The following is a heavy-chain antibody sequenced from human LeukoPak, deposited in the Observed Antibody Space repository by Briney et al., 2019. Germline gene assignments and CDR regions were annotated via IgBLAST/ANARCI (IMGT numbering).Heavy chain of an antibody. CDR3: ARGVGRASYYYYMDV. CDR2: IDSSGRTI. V-gene: IGHV3-48*03. D-gene: IGHD3-10*01. Sequence: GGSLRLSCAASGFTFSSYEVNWVRQAPGKGLEWVSYIDSSGRTIHHADSVKGRFTISRENAKNSLYLQMNSLRAEDTADYYCARGVGRASYYYYMDVWGKGTTVTVSS. J-gene: IGHJ6*03. CDR1: GFTFSSYE.